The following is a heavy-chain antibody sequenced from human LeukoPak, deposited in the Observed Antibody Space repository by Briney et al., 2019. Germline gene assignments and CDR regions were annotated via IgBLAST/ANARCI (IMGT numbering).Heavy chain of an antibody. Sequence: PGGSLRLSCEASGFSFDTYAYHWVRQAPGKGLEWVAVISFDGSLQYCTDSVKGRFTISRDISTNTLYLQMNSLRPEDTAVYYCARGHLRIAALIDYWGQGTLVSVSS. J-gene: IGHJ4*02. D-gene: IGHD6-6*01. CDR1: GFSFDTYA. V-gene: IGHV3-30*04. CDR3: ARGHLRIAALIDY. CDR2: ISFDGSLQ.